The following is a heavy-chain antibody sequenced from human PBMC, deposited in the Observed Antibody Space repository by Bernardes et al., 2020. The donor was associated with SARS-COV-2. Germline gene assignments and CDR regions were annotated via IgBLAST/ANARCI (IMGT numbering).Heavy chain of an antibody. CDR2: IFYYGSA. J-gene: IGHJ4*02. D-gene: IGHD6-19*01. Sequence: SETLSLTCAVYGGSFSGYYWSWIRQPPGKGLEWIGNIFYYGSAYYNSSLRSRVTLSVDTSKNKVSLKLISMTATDTALYYCARGRGSWAVTGGGQALDYWGQGILVTVSS. CDR3: ARGRGSWAVTGGGQALDY. CDR1: GGSFSGYY. V-gene: IGHV4-34*12.